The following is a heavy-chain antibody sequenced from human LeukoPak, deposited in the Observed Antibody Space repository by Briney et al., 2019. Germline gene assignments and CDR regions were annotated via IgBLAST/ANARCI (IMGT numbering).Heavy chain of an antibody. CDR2: IKSKTDGGTT. J-gene: IGHJ4*02. CDR1: GFTFSTSD. Sequence: GGSLRLSCATSGFTFSTSDMHWVRQAPGKGLEWVGRIKSKTDGGTTDYAAPVKGRFTISRDDSKNTLYLQMNSLKTEDTAVYYCTTELPSRPIAARPRSNYYFDYWGQGTLVTVSS. D-gene: IGHD6-6*01. CDR3: TTELPSRPIAARPRSNYYFDY. V-gene: IGHV3-15*01.